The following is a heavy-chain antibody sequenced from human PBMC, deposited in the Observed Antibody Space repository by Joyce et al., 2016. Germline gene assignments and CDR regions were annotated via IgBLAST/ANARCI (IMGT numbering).Heavy chain of an antibody. J-gene: IGHJ6*03. CDR3: ASDFETGEHDYFYYYMAV. D-gene: IGHD3-9*01. CDR2: SVPIFGTA. CDR1: GGTFSKNG. V-gene: IGHV1-69*01. Sequence: QVQLVQSGPEVKKPGSSVKVSCKASGGTFSKNGISWGRQAPGQGREWMGGSVPIFGTAHYAQKFKGRVTITADESTTTAYLELSSLTSDDTALYYCASDFETGEHDYFYYYMAVWAKGTTVTVSS.